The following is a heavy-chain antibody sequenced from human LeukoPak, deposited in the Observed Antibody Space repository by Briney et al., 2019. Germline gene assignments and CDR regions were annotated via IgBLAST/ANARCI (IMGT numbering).Heavy chain of an antibody. V-gene: IGHV1-18*01. J-gene: IGHJ3*02. CDR1: GYTFTSYG. Sequence: ASVKVSCKASGYTFTSYGISWVRQAPGQGLEWMGWISAHNGNTNYAQKLQGRVTMTTDTSTSTAYMELRSLRSDDTAVYYCARAFTSLDAFDIWGQGTMVTVSS. CDR2: ISAHNGNT. D-gene: IGHD3-16*01. CDR3: ARAFTSLDAFDI.